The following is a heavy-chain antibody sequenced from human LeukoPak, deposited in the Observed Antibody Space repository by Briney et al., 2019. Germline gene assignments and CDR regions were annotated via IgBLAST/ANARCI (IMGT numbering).Heavy chain of an antibody. Sequence: SETLSLTCTVSGGSLSSGDYYWSWIRQPPGKGLEWIGYIYYSGSTYYNPSLKSRVTISVDTSKNQFSLKLSSVTAADTAVYYCARVSRDFEPENAFDIWGQGTMVTVSS. V-gene: IGHV4-30-4*08. J-gene: IGHJ3*02. CDR1: GGSLSSGDYY. CDR3: ARVSRDFEPENAFDI. CDR2: IYYSGST. D-gene: IGHD1-14*01.